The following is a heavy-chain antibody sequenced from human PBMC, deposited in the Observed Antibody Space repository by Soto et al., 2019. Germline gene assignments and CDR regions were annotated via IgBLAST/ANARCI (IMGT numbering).Heavy chain of an antibody. Sequence: QLVESGGDLVQPGGSLRLSCAASGFGFSSYWMHWVRQAPGKGLVWVSRTNNDGSTTTYADSVRGRFTSFRDNAKNTLYLQMTSLGVEDTAVYYCAREMATISLGAFYIWGQGTMVTVSS. D-gene: IGHD5-12*01. J-gene: IGHJ3*02. V-gene: IGHV3-74*01. CDR1: GFGFSSYW. CDR2: TNNDGSTT. CDR3: AREMATISLGAFYI.